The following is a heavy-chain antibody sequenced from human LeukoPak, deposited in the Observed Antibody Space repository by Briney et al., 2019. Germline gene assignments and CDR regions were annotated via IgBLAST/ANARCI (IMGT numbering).Heavy chain of an antibody. CDR1: GGSISSGGYS. Sequence: SETLSLTCADSGGSISSGGYSWSWIRQPPGKGLEWIGYIYHSGSTYYNPSLKSRVTISVDRSKNQFSLKLSSVTATDTAVYYCARGYGDYVLGAFDIWGQGTMVTVSS. D-gene: IGHD4-17*01. V-gene: IGHV4-30-2*01. CDR2: IYHSGST. CDR3: ARGYGDYVLGAFDI. J-gene: IGHJ3*02.